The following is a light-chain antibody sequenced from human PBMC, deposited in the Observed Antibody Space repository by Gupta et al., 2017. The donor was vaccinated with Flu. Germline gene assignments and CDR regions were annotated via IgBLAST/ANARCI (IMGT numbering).Light chain of an antibody. Sequence: DIQMTQSPSVVSASVGDRVTITCRASEGISTWLAWYQQMPGKAPKLLIYDASTLETGVPSRFSGSGAGTDFTLTINSRQPEDFATYYCQQANKFRFTFGHGTKVDFK. CDR2: DAS. J-gene: IGKJ3*01. CDR3: QQANKFRFT. CDR1: EGISTW. V-gene: IGKV1-12*02.